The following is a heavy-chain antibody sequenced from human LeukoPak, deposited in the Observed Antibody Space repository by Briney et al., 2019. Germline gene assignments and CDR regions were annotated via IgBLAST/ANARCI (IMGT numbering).Heavy chain of an antibody. J-gene: IGHJ4*02. V-gene: IGHV3-74*01. CDR3: ARGYSDYYYFDS. CDR1: GFTFSRYW. D-gene: IGHD4-11*01. CDR2: SNTDGSST. Sequence: GGSLRLSCAASGFTFSRYWMHWVRQAPGKGLVWVPRSNTDGSSTNYADSVKGRFTISRDNAKSTLYLRMNSLRAEDTAVYYCARGYSDYYYFDSWGQGTLVTVSS.